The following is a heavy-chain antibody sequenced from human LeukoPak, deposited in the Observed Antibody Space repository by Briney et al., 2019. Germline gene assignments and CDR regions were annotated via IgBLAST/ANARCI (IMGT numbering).Heavy chain of an antibody. Sequence: GGSLRLSCAASGFTFSSYGMHWVRQAPGKGLEWAAVISYDGSNKYYADSVKGRFTISRDNSKNTLYLQMNSLRAEDSAVYYCAKLTTMVRGVVNFDYWGQGTLVTVSS. CDR3: AKLTTMVRGVVNFDY. V-gene: IGHV3-30*18. CDR1: GFTFSSYG. D-gene: IGHD3-10*01. CDR2: ISYDGSNK. J-gene: IGHJ4*02.